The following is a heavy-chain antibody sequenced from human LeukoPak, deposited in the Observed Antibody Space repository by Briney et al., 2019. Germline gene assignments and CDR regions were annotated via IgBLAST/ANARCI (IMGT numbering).Heavy chain of an antibody. CDR2: ISASGGDT. J-gene: IGHJ4*02. Sequence: GGSLRLSCAASGXTFSTHAVGWVRQAPGKGLESVSTISASGGDTYYADSVKGRFTISRDNSKNTLYLQMNTLRAEDTALYYCAARPPIAVAGPFDYWGQGTLVTVSS. CDR1: GXTFSTHA. D-gene: IGHD6-19*01. CDR3: AARPPIAVAGPFDY. V-gene: IGHV3-23*01.